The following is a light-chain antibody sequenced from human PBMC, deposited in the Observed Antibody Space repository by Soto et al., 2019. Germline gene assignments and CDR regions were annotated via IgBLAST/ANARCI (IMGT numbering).Light chain of an antibody. Sequence: QSALTQPASVSGSPGQSITISCTGTSSDDGSYKLVSWYQQHPDKAPKLMIYEGSKRPSGVSNRVSGSKSGNTASLTITGLQAEDEADYYCCSYAGSSTYVVFGGGTKLTVL. CDR2: EGS. J-gene: IGLJ2*01. V-gene: IGLV2-23*01. CDR3: CSYAGSSTYVV. CDR1: SSDDGSYKL.